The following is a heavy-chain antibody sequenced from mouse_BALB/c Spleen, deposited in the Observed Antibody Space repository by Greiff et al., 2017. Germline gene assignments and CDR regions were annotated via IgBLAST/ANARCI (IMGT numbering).Heavy chain of an antibody. CDR1: GYSFTSYY. CDR3: ARWVSTMITGAMDY. Sequence: EVQLQQSGPELMKPGASVKISCKASGYSFTSYYMHWVKQSHGKSLEWIGYIDPFNGGTSYNQKFKGKATLTVDKSSSTAYMHLSSLTSEDSAVYYCARWVSTMITGAMDYWGQGTSVTVSS. J-gene: IGHJ4*01. CDR2: IDPFNGGT. V-gene: IGHV1S135*01. D-gene: IGHD2-4*01.